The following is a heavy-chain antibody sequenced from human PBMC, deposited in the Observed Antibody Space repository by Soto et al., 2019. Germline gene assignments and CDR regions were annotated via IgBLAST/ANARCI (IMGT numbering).Heavy chain of an antibody. CDR3: TRDASRDSSARGWFDP. V-gene: IGHV3-21*01. D-gene: IGHD6-13*01. J-gene: IGHJ5*02. Sequence: GGSLRLSCAVSGFTFRSFTMNWVRQAPGKGLEWVSTISSNSAYIYYTDALRGRFTISTDNAKNSLHLQMNSLRAEDTAVYYCTRDASRDSSARGWFDPWGPGTLVTVSS. CDR1: GFTFRSFT. CDR2: ISSNSAYI.